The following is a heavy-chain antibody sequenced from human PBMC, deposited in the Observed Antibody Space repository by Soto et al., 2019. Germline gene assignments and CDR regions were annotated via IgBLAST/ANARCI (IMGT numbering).Heavy chain of an antibody. CDR3: ARLHRYCSGGSCYQTLFDY. CDR2: IYYSGST. D-gene: IGHD2-15*01. CDR1: GGSISSSIYY. Sequence: SETLSLTCTVSGGSISSSIYYWGLIRQPPGKGLEWIGSIYYSGSTYYNPSLKSRVTISVDTSKNQFSLKLSSVTAADTAVYYCARLHRYCSGGSCYQTLFDYWGQGTLVTVS. V-gene: IGHV4-39*01. J-gene: IGHJ4*02.